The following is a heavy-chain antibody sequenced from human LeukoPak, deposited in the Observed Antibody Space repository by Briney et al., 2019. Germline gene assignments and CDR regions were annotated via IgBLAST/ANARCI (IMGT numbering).Heavy chain of an antibody. V-gene: IGHV3-23*01. CDR1: GFTFDSYA. CDR3: AKGRPPGVIMAGRGGFDY. Sequence: GGSLRLSCAASGFTFDSYAMSWVRQAPGKGLEWVSSISGSGGSTYYAGSVKGRFTISRDNSKNTLYLQMNSLRAEDTAVYYCAKGRPPGVIMAGRGGFDYWGQGTLVTVSS. J-gene: IGHJ4*02. CDR2: ISGSGGST. D-gene: IGHD5-12*01.